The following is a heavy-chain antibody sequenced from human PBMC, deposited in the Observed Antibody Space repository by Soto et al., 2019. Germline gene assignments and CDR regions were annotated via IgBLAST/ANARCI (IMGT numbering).Heavy chain of an antibody. CDR2: ISYDGSNK. J-gene: IGHJ4*02. Sequence: QVQLVESGGGVVQPGRSLRLSCAASGFTFSSYAMHWVRQAAGKGLEWVAVISYDGSNKYYADSVKGRFTISRDNSKNTLYLQMNSLRAEDTAVYYCARNWGYSYGYPPGYWGQGTLATVSS. V-gene: IGHV3-30-3*01. CDR3: ARNWGYSYGYPPGY. D-gene: IGHD5-18*01. CDR1: GFTFSSYA.